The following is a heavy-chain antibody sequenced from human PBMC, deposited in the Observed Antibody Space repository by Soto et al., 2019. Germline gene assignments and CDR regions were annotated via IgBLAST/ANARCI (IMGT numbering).Heavy chain of an antibody. J-gene: IGHJ4*02. CDR3: ARDREMATYTPAY. CDR1: GFTFSSYA. V-gene: IGHV3-30-3*01. Sequence: QTGGSLRLSCAASGFTFSSYAMHWVRQAPGKGLEWVAVISYDGSNKYYADSVKGRFTISRDNSKNTLYLQMNSLRAEDTAVYYCARDREMATYTPAYWGQGTLVTVSS. D-gene: IGHD2-2*02. CDR2: ISYDGSNK.